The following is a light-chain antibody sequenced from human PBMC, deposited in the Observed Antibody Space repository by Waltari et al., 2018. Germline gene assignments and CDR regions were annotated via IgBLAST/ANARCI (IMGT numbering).Light chain of an antibody. CDR2: GAS. CDR1: QGINTN. Sequence: DIVMTQSPDTLSVSPGERATLLRRASQGINTNLAWYQHKPGQGPRLRIFGASSRAADIPARFSGSGSETEFSLTISSVESEDLGVYYCQQYDNWPPITFGGGTKVEIK. V-gene: IGKV3-15*01. CDR3: QQYDNWPPIT. J-gene: IGKJ4*01.